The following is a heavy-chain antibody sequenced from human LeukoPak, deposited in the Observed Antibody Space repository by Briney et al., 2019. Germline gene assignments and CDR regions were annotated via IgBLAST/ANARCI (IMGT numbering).Heavy chain of an antibody. V-gene: IGHV3-7*01. J-gene: IGHJ5*02. Sequence: GGSLRLSCAASGFTFTKYWMTWVRQDPGKGLEWVANINQDGSERFYVDSVKGRFTISRDNAKNSLYLQMNSLRAEDTAVYYCAGGSGYLITSWGQGTLVTVSS. CDR2: INQDGSER. CDR1: GFTFTKYW. D-gene: IGHD3-9*01. CDR3: AGGSGYLITS.